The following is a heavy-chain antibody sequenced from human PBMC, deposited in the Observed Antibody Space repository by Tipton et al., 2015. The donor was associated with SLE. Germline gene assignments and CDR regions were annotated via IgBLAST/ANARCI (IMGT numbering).Heavy chain of an antibody. CDR3: ARALDSSGLYYYFDY. CDR2: ISGRRTDI. D-gene: IGHD3-22*01. CDR1: GFTFSGYS. V-gene: IGHV3-21*03. J-gene: IGHJ4*02. Sequence: SLRLSCAASGFTFSGYSMHWVRKAPGKGLEWVSSISGRRTDIYYADSVKGRFTISRDNPKNSLYLKMNSLSAEDTAVYYCARALDSSGLYYYFDYWGQGTLVAVSS.